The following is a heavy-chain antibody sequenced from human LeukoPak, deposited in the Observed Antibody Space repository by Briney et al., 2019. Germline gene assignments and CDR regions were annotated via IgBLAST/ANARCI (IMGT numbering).Heavy chain of an antibody. J-gene: IGHJ4*02. CDR2: IYYSGST. CDR1: GGSISSYY. Sequence: SETLSLTCTVSGGSISSYYWSWIRQPPGKGLEWIGYIYYSGSTNYNPSLKSRVTISVDTSKNQFSLKLSSVTAADTAVYYCASSDRVVSPFDCWGQGTLVTVSS. D-gene: IGHD3-3*01. V-gene: IGHV4-59*01. CDR3: ASSDRVVSPFDC.